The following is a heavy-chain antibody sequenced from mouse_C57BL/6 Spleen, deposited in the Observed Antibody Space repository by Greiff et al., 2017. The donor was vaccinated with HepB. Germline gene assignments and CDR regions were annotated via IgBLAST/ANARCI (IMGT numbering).Heavy chain of an antibody. Sequence: EVQVVESGEGLVKPGGSLKLSCAASGFTFSSYAMSWVRQTPEKRLEWVAYISSGGDYIYYADTVKGRFTISRDNARNTLYLQMSSLKSEDTAMYYCTRDGWGLYFDYWGQGTTLTVSS. CDR1: GFTFSSYA. V-gene: IGHV5-9-1*02. J-gene: IGHJ2*01. CDR3: TRDGWGLYFDY. CDR2: ISSGGDYI. D-gene: IGHD2-3*01.